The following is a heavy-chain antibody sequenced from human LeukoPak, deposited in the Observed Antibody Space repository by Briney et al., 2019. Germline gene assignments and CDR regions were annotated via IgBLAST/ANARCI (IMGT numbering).Heavy chain of an antibody. CDR2: ISYDGSNK. V-gene: IGHV3-30*03. CDR3: ARGTTPDY. Sequence: GRSLRLSCAASGFTFSSYGMHWVRQAPGKGLEWVAVISYDGSNKYYADSVKGRFTISRDNAKNSLYLQMNSLRAEDTAVYYCARGTTPDYWGQGTLVTVSS. D-gene: IGHD4-11*01. CDR1: GFTFSSYG. J-gene: IGHJ4*02.